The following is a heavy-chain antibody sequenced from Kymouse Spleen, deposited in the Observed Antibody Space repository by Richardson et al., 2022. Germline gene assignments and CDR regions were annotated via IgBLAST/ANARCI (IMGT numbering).Heavy chain of an antibody. D-gene: IGHD6-19*01. Sequence: QVQLVESGGGVVQPGRSLRLSCAASGFTFSSYGMHWVRQAPGKGLEWVAVISYDGSNKYYADSVKGRFTISRDNSKNTLYLQMNSLRAEDTAVYYCAKGGAVAGPFYYYYGMDVWGQGTTVTVSS. CDR3: AKGGAVAGPFYYYYGMDV. V-gene: IGHV3-30*18. CDR1: GFTFSSYG. CDR2: ISYDGSNK. J-gene: IGHJ6*02.